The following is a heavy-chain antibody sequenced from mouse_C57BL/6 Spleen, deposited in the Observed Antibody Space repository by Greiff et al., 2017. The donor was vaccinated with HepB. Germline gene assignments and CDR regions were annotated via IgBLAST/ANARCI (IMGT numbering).Heavy chain of an antibody. CDR2: ISDGGSYT. CDR1: GFTFSSYA. CDR3: ARDGYLDY. Sequence: VQLKESGGGLVKPGGSLKLSCAASGFTFSSYAMSWVRQTPEKRLEWVATISDGGSYTYYPDNVKGRFTISRDNAKNNLYLQMSHLKSEDTAMYYCARDGYLDYWGQGTTLTVSS. V-gene: IGHV5-4*01. J-gene: IGHJ2*01.